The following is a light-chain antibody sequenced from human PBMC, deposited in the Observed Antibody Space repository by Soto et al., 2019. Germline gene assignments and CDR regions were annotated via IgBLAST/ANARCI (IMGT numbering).Light chain of an antibody. Sequence: EIVLTQSPATLSLSPEERATLSCRASQSVTSFLAWYQHKPCQAPRLLLYDATHRATGIPARVSGSGSGTDFTLTIRRLEPEDFAVYYCQQRSNWPLTFGGETKVEIK. CDR1: QSVTSF. J-gene: IGKJ4*01. CDR3: QQRSNWPLT. V-gene: IGKV3-11*01. CDR2: DAT.